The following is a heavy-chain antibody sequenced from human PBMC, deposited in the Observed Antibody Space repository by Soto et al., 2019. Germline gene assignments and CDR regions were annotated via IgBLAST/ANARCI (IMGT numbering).Heavy chain of an antibody. J-gene: IGHJ4*02. Sequence: ASVKVSCKASGYTFTTYGFNWVRQAPGQGLEWMGWISPYNGDTNYAQNFQGRVTLTTDTSTSTAYMELRSLTSDDTAVYYCARTPRAQMIVLESATRSDYWGQGTLVTVSS. CDR2: ISPYNGDT. CDR3: ARTPRAQMIVLESATRSDY. CDR1: GYTFTTYG. D-gene: IGHD2-15*01. V-gene: IGHV1-18*04.